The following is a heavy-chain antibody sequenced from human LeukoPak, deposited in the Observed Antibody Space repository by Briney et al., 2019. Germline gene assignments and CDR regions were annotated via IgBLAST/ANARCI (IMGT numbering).Heavy chain of an antibody. CDR1: GFTFTSYW. V-gene: IGHV3-74*01. Sequence: GGSLRLSCAASGFTFTSYWMHWVRQAPGKGLVWVSRVNSDGSSSTYADSVKGRFTISRDNAKNTLYLQMNSLRAEDTAVYYCARGRYYGMDVWGQGTTVTVSS. J-gene: IGHJ6*02. CDR3: ARGRYYGMDV. CDR2: VNSDGSSS.